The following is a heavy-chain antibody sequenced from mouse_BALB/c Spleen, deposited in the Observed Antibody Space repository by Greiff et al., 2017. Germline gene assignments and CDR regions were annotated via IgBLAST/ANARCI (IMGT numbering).Heavy chain of an antibody. CDR1: GYTFTEYT. D-gene: IGHD2-4*01. V-gene: IGHV1-18*01. CDR2: INPNNGGT. Sequence: SGPELVKPGASVKISCKTSGYTFTEYTMHWVKQSHGKSLEWIGGINPNNGGTSYNQKFKGKATLTVDKSSSTAYMELRSLTSEDSAVYYCANIYYDYRPWFAYWGQGTLVTVSA. J-gene: IGHJ3*01. CDR3: ANIYYDYRPWFAY.